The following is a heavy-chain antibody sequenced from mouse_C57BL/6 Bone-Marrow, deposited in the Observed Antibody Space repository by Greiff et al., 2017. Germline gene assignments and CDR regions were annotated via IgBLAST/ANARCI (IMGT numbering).Heavy chain of an antibody. D-gene: IGHD3-2*02. CDR1: GYSITSGYY. J-gene: IGHJ3*01. Sequence: EVQLKESGPGLVKPSQSLSLTCSVTGYSITSGYYWNWIRQFPGNKLEWMGYISYDGSNNYNPSLKNRISITRDSSKNQFFLKLNSVTTEDTATYYCADSSGYRFAYWGQGTLVTVSA. V-gene: IGHV3-6*01. CDR3: ADSSGYRFAY. CDR2: ISYDGSN.